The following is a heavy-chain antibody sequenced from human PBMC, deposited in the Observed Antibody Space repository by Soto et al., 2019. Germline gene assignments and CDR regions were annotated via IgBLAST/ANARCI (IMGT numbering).Heavy chain of an antibody. CDR1: GYTFTSYG. CDR3: ARGMLALGTVVKPCYFCMDV. J-gene: IGHJ6*02. Sequence: GASVKVSCKASGYTFTSYGISWVRQAPGQGLEWMGWISAYNGNTNYAQKLQGRVTMTTDTSTSTAYMELRSPRSDDTAVYYCARGMLALGTVVKPCYFCMDVWGQGTTVTV. D-gene: IGHD2-2*01. CDR2: ISAYNGNT. V-gene: IGHV1-18*04.